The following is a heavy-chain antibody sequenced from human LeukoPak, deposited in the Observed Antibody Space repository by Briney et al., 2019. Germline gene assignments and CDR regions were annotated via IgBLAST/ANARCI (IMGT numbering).Heavy chain of an antibody. Sequence: SETLSLTCTVSGGSISSYYWGWIRQPPEKGLEWIGYIYYSGSTNYNPSLKSRVTISVDASKNQFSLKLSSVTAADTAVYYCARGGSYYGYFDYWGQGTLVTVSS. CDR3: ARGGSYYGYFDY. V-gene: IGHV4-59*01. D-gene: IGHD1-26*01. CDR1: GGSISSYY. CDR2: IYYSGST. J-gene: IGHJ4*02.